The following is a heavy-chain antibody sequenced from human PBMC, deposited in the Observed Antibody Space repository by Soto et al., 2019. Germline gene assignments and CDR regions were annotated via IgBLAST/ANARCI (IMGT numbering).Heavy chain of an antibody. CDR3: AVIRGWLDP. CDR1: GFTFSHAW. CDR2: IKSIPDGGTT. D-gene: IGHD1-26*01. J-gene: IGHJ5*02. Sequence: GGSLRLSCAASGFTFSHAWMSWVRQAPGKGPEWVGHIKSIPDGGTTDYAAPVKGRFVISRDDSKSMVYLQMNSLKSEDTGVYYCAVIRGWLDPWGQGTQVTVS. V-gene: IGHV3-15*01.